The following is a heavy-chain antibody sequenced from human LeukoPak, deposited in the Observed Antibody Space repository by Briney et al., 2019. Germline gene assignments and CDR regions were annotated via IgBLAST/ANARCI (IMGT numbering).Heavy chain of an antibody. D-gene: IGHD5-24*01. CDR3: ARRRDGYNWRYNWFDP. J-gene: IGHJ5*02. Sequence: SETLSLTCAVYGGAFSGYYWSWIRQPPGKGLEWIGEINHSGSTNYNPSLKSRVTISVDTSKNQFSLKLSSVTAADTAVYYCARRRDGYNWRYNWFDPWGQGTLVTVSS. CDR2: INHSGST. V-gene: IGHV4-34*01. CDR1: GGAFSGYY.